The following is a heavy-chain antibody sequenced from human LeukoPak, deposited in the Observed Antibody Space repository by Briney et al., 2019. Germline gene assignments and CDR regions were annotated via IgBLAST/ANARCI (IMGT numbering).Heavy chain of an antibody. CDR1: GYTFTSYV. J-gene: IGHJ4*02. CDR2: INAGNGNT. Sequence: GASVKVSCKTSGYTFTSYVIHWVRQAPGQRLEWMGWINAGNGNTEYSQKFQGRVTIARDTSTSTVYMELSSLRSEDTAVYYCARVGFGELYFDYWGQGTLVTVSS. CDR3: ARVGFGELYFDY. D-gene: IGHD3-10*01. V-gene: IGHV1-3*01.